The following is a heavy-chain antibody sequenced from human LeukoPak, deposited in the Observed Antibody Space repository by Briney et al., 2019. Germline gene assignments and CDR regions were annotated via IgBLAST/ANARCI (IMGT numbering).Heavy chain of an antibody. CDR1: GFTFSDYG. D-gene: IGHD3-10*01. J-gene: IGHJ4*02. V-gene: IGHV3-30*18. Sequence: GGSLRLSCSASGFTFSDYGMHWVRQAPGKGLEWVAVISYDESKTYYADSVKGRFTIPRDNSKRTLSLLMNSLKTEDTAMYYCAKDSRYYSGSGSFYDPVAYWGQGTLVTVSS. CDR2: ISYDESKT. CDR3: AKDSRYYSGSGSFYDPVAY.